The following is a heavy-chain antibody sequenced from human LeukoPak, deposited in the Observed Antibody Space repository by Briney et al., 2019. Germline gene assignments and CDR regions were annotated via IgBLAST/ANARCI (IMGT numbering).Heavy chain of an antibody. D-gene: IGHD2-2*01. J-gene: IGHJ3*02. CDR2: INGYNGNT. CDR1: GYTFTGYY. CDR3: ARDLKGYCSSTSCSDAFDI. Sequence: ASVKVSCKASGYTFTGYYMHWVRQAPGQGLEWMGWINGYNGNTNYTQKLQGRVTMTTDTSTSTAYIGLRSLRSDDTAVYYCARDLKGYCSSTSCSDAFDIWGQGTMVTVSS. V-gene: IGHV1-18*04.